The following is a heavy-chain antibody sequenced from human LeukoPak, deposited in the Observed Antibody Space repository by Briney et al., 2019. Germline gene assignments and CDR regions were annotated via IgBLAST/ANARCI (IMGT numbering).Heavy chain of an antibody. J-gene: IGHJ4*02. V-gene: IGHV3-66*01. D-gene: IGHD3-16*01. Sequence: GGSLRLSCAASGFTVSSNYMSWVRQAPGKGLEWGSVIYSGGSTYYTDSVKGRFTISRDNSKNTLYLQMNSLRAEDTAVYYCARGLPTKSFFASFDYWGQGTLVTVSS. CDR2: IYSGGST. CDR1: GFTVSSNY. CDR3: ARGLPTKSFFASFDY.